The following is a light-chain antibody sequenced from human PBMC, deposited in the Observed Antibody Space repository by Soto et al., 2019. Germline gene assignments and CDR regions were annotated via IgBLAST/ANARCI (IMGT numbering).Light chain of an antibody. J-gene: IGKJ5*01. CDR1: QTVSSN. Sequence: EILMTQSPATLSVSPGDRATLSCRASQTVSSNLAWYQQKPGQAPRLLIYGASTRATGVPARFSGSGSGTEFTLTISSLQSEDFAVYYCQQYNNWPPITFGQGTRLEIK. CDR2: GAS. CDR3: QQYNNWPPIT. V-gene: IGKV3-15*01.